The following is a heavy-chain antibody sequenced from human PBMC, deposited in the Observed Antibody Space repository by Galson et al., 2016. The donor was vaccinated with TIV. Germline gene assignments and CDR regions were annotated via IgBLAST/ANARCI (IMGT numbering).Heavy chain of an antibody. CDR1: GLLVGDSY. J-gene: IGHJ4*02. CDR3: ATSTMPNLGDY. V-gene: IGHV3-53*05. Sequence: SLRLSCAASGLLVGDSYVSWVRQPPGEGLEWVSIIYPSGASYYPESTESVKGRFTISRDNSKNTVFLQINSLRVEDTAVYYCATSTMPNLGDYWGQGTLVTAST. CDR2: IYPSGAS. D-gene: IGHD7-27*01.